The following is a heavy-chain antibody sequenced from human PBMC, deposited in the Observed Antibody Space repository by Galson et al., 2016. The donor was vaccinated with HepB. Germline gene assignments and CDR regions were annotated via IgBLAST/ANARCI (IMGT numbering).Heavy chain of an antibody. V-gene: IGHV3-74*01. Sequence: LRLSCAASGFTLNDYWMNWVRQAPGKGLVWVAHISPDGSDTSYADSVTGRFTFSRDNAKNTLYLQMNSLRAEDTVVYYCVRDGVGAAPYDYWGQGALVIVSS. CDR2: ISPDGSDT. CDR1: GFTLNDYW. J-gene: IGHJ4*02. D-gene: IGHD2-15*01. CDR3: VRDGVGAAPYDY.